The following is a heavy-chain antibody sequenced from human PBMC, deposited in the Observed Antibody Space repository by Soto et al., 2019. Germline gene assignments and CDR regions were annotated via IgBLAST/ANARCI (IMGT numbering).Heavy chain of an antibody. CDR3: AKTAWAFLAALGGYYPFDY. CDR2: ISGSGGST. D-gene: IGHD3-22*01. J-gene: IGHJ4*02. Sequence: PGGSLRLSCAASGFTFSSYAMSWVRQAPGKGLEWVSAISGSGGSTYYADSVKGRFTISRDNSKNTLYLQMNSLRAEDTAVYYCAKTAWAFLAALGGYYPFDYWGQGTLVTVSS. CDR1: GFTFSSYA. V-gene: IGHV3-23*01.